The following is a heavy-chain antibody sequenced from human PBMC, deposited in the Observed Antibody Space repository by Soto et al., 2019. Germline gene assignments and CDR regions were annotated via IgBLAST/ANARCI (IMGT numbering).Heavy chain of an antibody. Sequence: EVQLVESGGGLVKPGVSLRLSCAASDFTFSNAWMNWVRQAPGKGLEWVGRIKSKTDGGTTDYAAPVKGRFTISRDDSKNTLYLQMNSLKTEDTAVYYCTTDPGPLWFGEYGKGGQGTLVAVSS. J-gene: IGHJ4*02. V-gene: IGHV3-15*07. CDR2: IKSKTDGGTT. CDR3: TTDPGPLWFGEYGK. D-gene: IGHD3-10*01. CDR1: DFTFSNAW.